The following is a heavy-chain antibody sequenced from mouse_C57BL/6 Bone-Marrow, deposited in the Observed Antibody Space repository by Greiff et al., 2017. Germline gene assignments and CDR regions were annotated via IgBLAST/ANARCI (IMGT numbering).Heavy chain of an antibody. CDR1: GYTFTSYW. J-gene: IGHJ2*01. CDR3: TNYYGRSPFYY. D-gene: IGHD1-1*01. CDR2: IYPGNSDT. Sequence: EVQLQESGTVLARPGASVKMSCKTSGYTFTSYWMHWVKQRPGQGLEWIGAIYPGNSDTSYNQKFKGKAKLTAVTSASTAYMELSSLTKEDSAVYYCTNYYGRSPFYYWGQGTTLTVSS. V-gene: IGHV1-5*01.